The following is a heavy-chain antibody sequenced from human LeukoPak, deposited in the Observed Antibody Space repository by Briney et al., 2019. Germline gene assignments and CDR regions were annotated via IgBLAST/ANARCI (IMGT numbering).Heavy chain of an antibody. CDR3: ARDGGYSYGSFDY. CDR2: ISSSGSTI. D-gene: IGHD5-18*01. J-gene: IGHJ4*02. CDR1: GFTFSGYE. V-gene: IGHV3-48*03. Sequence: GGSLRLSCAASGFTFSGYEMNWVRQAPGKGLEWVSYISSSGSTIYYADSVKGRFTISRDNAKNSLYLQMNSLRAEDTAVYYCARDGGYSYGSFDYWGQGTLVTVSS.